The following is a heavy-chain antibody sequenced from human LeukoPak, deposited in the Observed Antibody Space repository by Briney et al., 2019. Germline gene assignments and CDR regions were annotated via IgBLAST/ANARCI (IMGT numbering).Heavy chain of an antibody. J-gene: IGHJ3*02. CDR3: ARVDGSVDAFDI. CDR2: IIWSGGST. V-gene: IGHV3-20*04. D-gene: IGHD3-10*01. CDR1: GFTFDDYG. Sequence: PGGSLRLSCAASGFTFDDYGMSWVRQAPGKGLEWVSGIIWSGGSTGYADSVKGRFTISRDNAKNSLYLQMNSLRAEDTAVYYCARVDGSVDAFDIWGQGTMVTVSS.